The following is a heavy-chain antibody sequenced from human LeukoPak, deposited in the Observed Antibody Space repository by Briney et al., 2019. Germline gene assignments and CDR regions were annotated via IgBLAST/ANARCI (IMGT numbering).Heavy chain of an antibody. V-gene: IGHV3-23*01. CDR2: ISASGGPGT. CDR1: GFSFSDYS. Sequence: PGGSLRLSCAASGFSFSDYSMPWVRQAPAKGLQFVSIISASGGPGTYNNAVRGRFTLSRDNPRNTLYLQMNSLGADDTGIYYCARGSSTLTRHLDYWGQGTPVTVSS. J-gene: IGHJ4*02. D-gene: IGHD3-16*01. CDR3: ARGSSTLTRHLDY.